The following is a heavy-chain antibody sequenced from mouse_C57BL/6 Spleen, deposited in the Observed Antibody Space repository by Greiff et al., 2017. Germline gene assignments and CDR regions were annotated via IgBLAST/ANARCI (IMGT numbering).Heavy chain of an antibody. CDR3: ARNDYDGVSWFAY. CDR2: IWSGGST. J-gene: IGHJ3*01. D-gene: IGHD2-4*01. CDR1: GFSFTSYG. V-gene: IGHV2-2*01. Sequence: QVQLQQSGPGLVQPSQSLSITCTASGFSFTSYGVHWVRQSPGKGLEWLGVIWSGGSTDYNAAFISRLSISKDNSKSQVFFKMNSLQADETAIYSWARNDYDGVSWFAYWGQGTLVTVSA.